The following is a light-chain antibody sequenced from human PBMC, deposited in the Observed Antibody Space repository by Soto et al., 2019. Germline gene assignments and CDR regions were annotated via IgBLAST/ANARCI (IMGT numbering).Light chain of an antibody. J-gene: IGKJ3*01. CDR1: QSVSSN. Sequence: EIVMTQSPATLSVSPGERATLSCRASQSVSSNLAWYQQKPGQSPRLLIYGASTRATGIPLRFSGSGSGTEFTLTISSLQSEDFAVYYCQHFNNWPPFFTFGPGTKVDIK. CDR3: QHFNNWPPFFT. V-gene: IGKV3-15*01. CDR2: GAS.